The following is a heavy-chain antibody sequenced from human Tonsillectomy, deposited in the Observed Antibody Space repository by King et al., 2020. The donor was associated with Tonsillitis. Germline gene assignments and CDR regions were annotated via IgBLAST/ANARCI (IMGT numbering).Heavy chain of an antibody. CDR3: ARTIFGVVMNYYYYYMDV. Sequence: VQLQQWGAGLLKPSETLSLTCAVYGGPFSDYYWSWIRQPPVRGLEWIGEINHSGSTNYNPSLKSRVTISVDTSKNQFSLKRRSVTAADTAVYYCARTIFGVVMNYYYYYMDVWGKGTTVTVSS. D-gene: IGHD3-3*01. V-gene: IGHV4-34*01. J-gene: IGHJ6*03. CDR1: GGPFSDYY. CDR2: INHSGST.